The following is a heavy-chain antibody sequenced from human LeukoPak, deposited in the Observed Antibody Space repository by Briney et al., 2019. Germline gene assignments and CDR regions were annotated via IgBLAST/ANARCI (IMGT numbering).Heavy chain of an antibody. CDR1: GFTFSNYG. CDR3: AELGITMIGGV. Sequence: GGSLRLSCAASGFTFSNYGMHWVRQAPGKGLEWVAFIRYDGSKKYYADSVKGRFTNSRGNSKNTLYLQMNSLRAEDTAVYYCAELGITMIGGVWGKGTTVTISS. D-gene: IGHD3-10*02. CDR2: IRYDGSKK. J-gene: IGHJ6*04. V-gene: IGHV3-30*02.